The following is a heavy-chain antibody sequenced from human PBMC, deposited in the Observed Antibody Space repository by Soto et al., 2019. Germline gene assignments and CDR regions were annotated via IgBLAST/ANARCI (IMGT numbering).Heavy chain of an antibody. J-gene: IGHJ6*02. CDR1: GYAFASYG. V-gene: IGHV1-18*04. CDR2: ISAYNGHT. CDR3: ARDGQQMTPYAMDV. D-gene: IGHD6-13*01. Sequence: AASVKVSCKASGYAFASYGFSWVRQAPGQGLEWMGWISAYNGHTHYAQNLQGRVTMTTDTSTTTAYMELRSLRSDDTAVYYCARDGQQMTPYAMDVWGQGTTVTVSS.